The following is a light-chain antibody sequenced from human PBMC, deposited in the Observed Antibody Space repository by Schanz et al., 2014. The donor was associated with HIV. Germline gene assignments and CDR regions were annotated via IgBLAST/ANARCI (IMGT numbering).Light chain of an antibody. CDR2: DVS. Sequence: QSALTQPASVSGSPGQSITISCTGTSIDVGGYDYVSWYQQHPDKAPRLIIYDVSNRPSGVSSRFSGSKSGSAASLTISGLQAEDEADYYCGALSTSDAPVFETGTKLTVL. J-gene: IGLJ1*01. CDR3: GALSTSDAPV. V-gene: IGLV2-14*03. CDR1: SIDVGGYDY.